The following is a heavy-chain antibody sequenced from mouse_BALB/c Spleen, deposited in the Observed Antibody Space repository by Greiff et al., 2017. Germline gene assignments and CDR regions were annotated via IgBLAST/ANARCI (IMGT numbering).Heavy chain of an antibody. CDR1: GFNIKDYY. V-gene: IGHV14-1*02. CDR3: ETYDYDYYAMDY. D-gene: IGHD2-4*01. J-gene: IGHJ4*01. CDR2: IDPENGNT. Sequence: VQLQQSGAELVRPGALVKLSCKASGFNIKDYYMHWVKQRPEQGLEWIGWIDPENGNTIYDPKFQGKASITADTSSNTAYLQLSSLTSEDTAVYYCETYDYDYYAMDYWGQGTSVTVST.